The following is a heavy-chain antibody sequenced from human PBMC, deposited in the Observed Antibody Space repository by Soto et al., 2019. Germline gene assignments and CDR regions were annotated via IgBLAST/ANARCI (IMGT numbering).Heavy chain of an antibody. D-gene: IGHD4-17*01. V-gene: IGHV3-23*01. Sequence: HPGGSLRLSCAASGFTFSSYAMSWVRQAPGKGLEWVSAISGSGGSTYYADSVKGRFTISRDNSKNTLYLQMNSLRAEDTAVYYCANPYGDYFLWPFQHWGQGTLVTVSS. CDR1: GFTFSSYA. CDR2: ISGSGGST. CDR3: ANPYGDYFLWPFQH. J-gene: IGHJ1*01.